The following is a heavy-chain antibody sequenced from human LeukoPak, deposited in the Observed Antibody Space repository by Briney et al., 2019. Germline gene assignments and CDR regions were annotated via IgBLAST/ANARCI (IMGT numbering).Heavy chain of an antibody. CDR3: ARDLVGDYYFDY. CDR2: IYYSGGT. V-gene: IGHV4-30-4*01. D-gene: IGHD2-8*02. J-gene: IGHJ4*02. Sequence: SQTLSLTCTVSGGSISSGDYYWSWIRQPPGKGLEWIGYIYYSGGTYYNPSLKGRVTISVDTSKNQFSLKLSSVTAADTAVYYCARDLVGDYYFDYWGQGTLVTVSS. CDR1: GGSISSGDYY.